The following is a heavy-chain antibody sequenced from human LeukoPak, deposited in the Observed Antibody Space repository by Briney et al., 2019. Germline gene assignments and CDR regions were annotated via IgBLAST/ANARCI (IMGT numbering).Heavy chain of an antibody. CDR1: GFTFSGSA. V-gene: IGHV3-73*01. D-gene: IGHD1-26*01. CDR3: TRVGATFLDY. J-gene: IGHJ4*02. CDR2: IRSKANRYAT. Sequence: GGSLRLSCAASGFTFSGSAMHWVRQASGKGLEWVGRIRSKANRYATAYAASVKGRFTISRDDSKNTAYLQMNSLKTEDTAVYYCTRVGATFLDYWGQGTLVTVSS.